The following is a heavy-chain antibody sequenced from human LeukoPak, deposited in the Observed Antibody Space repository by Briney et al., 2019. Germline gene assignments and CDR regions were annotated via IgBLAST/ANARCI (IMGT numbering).Heavy chain of an antibody. CDR2: ISISSSYI. Sequence: GGSLRLSCAASGFTFSSYSMNWVRQAPGKGLEWVSSISISSSYIYYADSVKGRFTISRDNAKNSLYLQMNSLRAADTAVYYCARDNSNTGFDYWGQGTLVTVSS. CDR1: GFTFSSYS. J-gene: IGHJ4*02. V-gene: IGHV3-21*01. CDR3: ARDNSNTGFDY. D-gene: IGHD4-11*01.